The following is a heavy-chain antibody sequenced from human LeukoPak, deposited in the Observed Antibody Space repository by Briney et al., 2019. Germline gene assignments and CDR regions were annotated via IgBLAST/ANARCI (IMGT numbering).Heavy chain of an antibody. J-gene: IGHJ4*02. CDR2: IYYSGST. CDR1: GGSISSYY. D-gene: IGHD2-15*01. Sequence: PSETLSLTCTVSGGSISSYYWSWIRQPPGKGLEWIGYIYYSGSTNYNPSLKSRVTISVDTSKNQFSLKLSSVTAADTAVYYCARVIGYCSGGSCYKYYFDYWGQGTLSPSPQ. V-gene: IGHV4-59*01. CDR3: ARVIGYCSGGSCYKYYFDY.